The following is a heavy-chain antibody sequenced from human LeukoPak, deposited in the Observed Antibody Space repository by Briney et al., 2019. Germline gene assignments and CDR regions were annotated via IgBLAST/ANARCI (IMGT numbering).Heavy chain of an antibody. Sequence: GGSLRLSCEASGFTFTSYSMNWVRQAPGKGLEWVSYISSSGATIYYADSVKGRFTISRDHAKHSLSLQMNSLRADDTAVYYCARHSWNDGKFYFDYWGQGTLVTVSS. CDR2: ISSSGATI. CDR3: ARHSWNDGKFYFDY. J-gene: IGHJ4*02. V-gene: IGHV3-48*01. D-gene: IGHD1-1*01. CDR1: GFTFTSYS.